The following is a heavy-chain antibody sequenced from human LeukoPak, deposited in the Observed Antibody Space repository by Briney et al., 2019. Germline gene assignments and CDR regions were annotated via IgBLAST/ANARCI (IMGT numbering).Heavy chain of an antibody. CDR2: IYYSGST. Sequence: SETLSLTCTVSGGSISSYYWSWIRQPPGKGLEWIGYIYYSGSTNYNPSLKSRVTISVDTSKNQFSLKLSSVTAADTAVYYCATPERGYGYYFFYWGQGTLVTVSS. CDR3: ATPERGYGYYFFY. CDR1: GGSISSYY. V-gene: IGHV4-59*01. J-gene: IGHJ1*01. D-gene: IGHD3-3*01.